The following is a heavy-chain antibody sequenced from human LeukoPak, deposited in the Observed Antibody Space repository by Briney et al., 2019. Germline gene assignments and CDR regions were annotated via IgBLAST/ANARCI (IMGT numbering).Heavy chain of an antibody. D-gene: IGHD6-13*01. V-gene: IGHV4-59*01. CDR3: ATGIAAQDAFDI. CDR2: IYYSGST. J-gene: IGHJ3*02. CDR1: GGSISGYC. Sequence: SETLSLTCTVSGGSISGYCWSWIRQPPGKGLEWIGYIYYSGSTNYNPSLKSRVTISVDTSKNQFSLKLSSVTAADTAVYYCATGIAAQDAFDIWGQGTMVTVSS.